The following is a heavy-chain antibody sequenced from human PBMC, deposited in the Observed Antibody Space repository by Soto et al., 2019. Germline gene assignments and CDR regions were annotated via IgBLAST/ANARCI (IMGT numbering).Heavy chain of an antibody. CDR3: VRAGSYRYFDY. D-gene: IGHD3-10*01. Sequence: QVQLQESGPGLVKPSETLSLTCSVSGGSVSSGGYYWSWIRQPPGKGLEWIGCIYYSGSTDYNPSLKSRVNMSLDKSKNQFPLTLNSVTAADTAVYFCVRAGSYRYFDYWGPGTLVSVSS. J-gene: IGHJ4*02. CDR2: IYYSGST. V-gene: IGHV4-61*08. CDR1: GGSVSSGGYY.